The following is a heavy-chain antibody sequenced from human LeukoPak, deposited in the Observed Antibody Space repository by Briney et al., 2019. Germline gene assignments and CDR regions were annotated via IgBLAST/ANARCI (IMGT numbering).Heavy chain of an antibody. D-gene: IGHD3-3*01. Sequence: SVKVSCKASGGTFSSYAITWVRQAPGQGLEWMGGLIPIFGTANYAQKFQDRVTITTDESTSTAYMELSSLRSEDTAVYYCARDQGVTIFGVAHWFDPWGQGTLVTVSS. V-gene: IGHV1-69*05. CDR3: ARDQGVTIFGVAHWFDP. CDR2: LIPIFGTA. J-gene: IGHJ5*02. CDR1: GGTFSSYA.